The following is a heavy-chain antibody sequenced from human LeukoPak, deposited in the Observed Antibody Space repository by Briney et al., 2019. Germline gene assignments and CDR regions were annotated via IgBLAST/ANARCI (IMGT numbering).Heavy chain of an antibody. Sequence: PSETLSLTCAVYGGSFSGYYWSWIRQPPGKGLEWIGEINHSGSTNYNPSLKSRVTISVDTSKNQFSLKLSSVTAADTAVYYCARRRGIQLWSPTMYFDYWGQGTLVTVSS. CDR1: GGSFSGYY. D-gene: IGHD5-18*01. V-gene: IGHV4-34*01. J-gene: IGHJ4*02. CDR3: ARRRGIQLWSPTMYFDY. CDR2: INHSGST.